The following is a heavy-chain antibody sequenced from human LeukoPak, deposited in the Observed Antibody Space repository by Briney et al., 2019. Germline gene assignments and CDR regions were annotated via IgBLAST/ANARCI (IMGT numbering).Heavy chain of an antibody. J-gene: IGHJ4*02. D-gene: IGHD5-18*01. V-gene: IGHV3-23*01. CDR2: IGSGGSP. CDR3: GKTTVGYSSGQKPAWPVDY. Sequence: GGSLRLSCEASGFTFGSHAMYWVRQAPGKGLEWVAGIGSGGSPHYADPVKGRFTISRDNSRNTVYLQINSLGAEDTAVYYCGKTTVGYSSGQKPAWPVDYWGQGTLVTVSS. CDR1: GFTFGSHA.